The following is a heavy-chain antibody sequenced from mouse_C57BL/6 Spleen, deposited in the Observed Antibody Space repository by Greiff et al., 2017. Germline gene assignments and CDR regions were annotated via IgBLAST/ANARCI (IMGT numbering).Heavy chain of an antibody. D-gene: IGHD2-3*01. CDR2: IYPGDGDT. J-gene: IGHJ4*01. V-gene: IGHV1-80*01. Sequence: VQLQQSGAELVKPGASVKISCKASGYAFSSYWMNWVKPRPGKGLEWIGQIYPGDGDTNYNGKFKGKATLTADKSSSTAYMQLSSLTSEDSAVYFCARNDDGSVMDYWGQGTSVTVSS. CDR3: ARNDDGSVMDY. CDR1: GYAFSSYW.